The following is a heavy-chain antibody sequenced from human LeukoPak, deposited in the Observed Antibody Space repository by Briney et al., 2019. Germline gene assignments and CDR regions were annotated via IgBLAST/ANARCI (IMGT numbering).Heavy chain of an antibody. J-gene: IGHJ5*02. D-gene: IGHD2-21*01. CDR2: ISAYNGNT. V-gene: IGHV1-18*01. CDR3: ARELFSNWFDP. CDR1: GYAYSSYY. Sequence: ASVKVSCKASGYAYSSYYMHWVRQAPGQGLEWMGWISAYNGNTNYAQKLQGRVTMTTDTSTSTAYMELRSLRSDDTAVYYCARELFSNWFDPWGQGTLVTVSS.